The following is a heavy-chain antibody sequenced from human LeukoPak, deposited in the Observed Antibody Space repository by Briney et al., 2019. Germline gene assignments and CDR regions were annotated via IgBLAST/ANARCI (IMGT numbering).Heavy chain of an antibody. CDR1: GFTVSSNY. CDR3: ARDRTPYYYDSSGYNDAFDI. D-gene: IGHD3-22*01. Sequence: PGGSLRLSCAASGFTVSSNYMSWVRQAPGKGLEWVSVIYSGGSTYYADSVKGRFTISRDNSKNTLYLQMNSLRAEDTAVYYCARDRTPYYYDSSGYNDAFDIWGQGTMVTVSS. J-gene: IGHJ3*02. CDR2: IYSGGST. V-gene: IGHV3-53*01.